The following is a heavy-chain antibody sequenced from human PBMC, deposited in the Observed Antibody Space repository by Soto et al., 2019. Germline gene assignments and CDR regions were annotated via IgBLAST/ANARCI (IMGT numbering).Heavy chain of an antibody. CDR2: ISSSGSTI. V-gene: IGHV3-48*03. J-gene: IGHJ4*02. CDR1: GFTFSSYE. Sequence: EVQLVESGGGLVQPGGSLRLSCAASGFTFSSYEMNWVRQAPGKRLEWVSYISSSGSTIYYADSVKGRFTISRDNAKNSLYLQMNSLRAEDTAVYYCARAGGGREVVTPFDYWGQGTLVTVSS. CDR3: ARAGGGREVVTPFDY. D-gene: IGHD2-21*02.